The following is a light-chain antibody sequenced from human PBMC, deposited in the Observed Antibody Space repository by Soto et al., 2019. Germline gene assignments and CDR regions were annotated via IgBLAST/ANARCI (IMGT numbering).Light chain of an antibody. CDR2: VAS. CDR3: QQYGSSPSIT. CDR1: QSVSRSY. J-gene: IGKJ5*01. V-gene: IGKV3-20*01. Sequence: EIVLTQSPGTLSLSPGERATLSCRASQSVSRSYLAWYQQKPGQAPRLLIYVASSRATGIPDRFSGSGSGTDFTLTISRIEPEDFAVYYCQQYGSSPSITFGQGTRLEIK.